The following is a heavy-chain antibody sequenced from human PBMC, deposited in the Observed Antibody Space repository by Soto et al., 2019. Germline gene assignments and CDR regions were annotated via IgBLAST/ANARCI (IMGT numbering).Heavy chain of an antibody. J-gene: IGHJ6*02. CDR3: TTSITGSGSYYNNYYYYYGMDV. CDR1: GFTFTNAW. Sequence: GGSLRLSCAASGFTFTNAWMNWVRQAPGKGLEWVGRIKSITDGGTTDYAAPVKGRFTISRDDSKNTLYLQLNSLKTEDTAVYYCTTSITGSGSYYNNYYYYYGMDVWGQGTTVTVSS. D-gene: IGHD3-10*01. CDR2: IKSITDGGTT. V-gene: IGHV3-15*07.